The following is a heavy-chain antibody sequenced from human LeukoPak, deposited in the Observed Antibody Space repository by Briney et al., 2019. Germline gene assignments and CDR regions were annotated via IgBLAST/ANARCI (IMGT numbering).Heavy chain of an antibody. CDR2: ISSSGSTI. CDR3: ACSVWDAFDI. Sequence: GGSLRLSCAASGFTFSSYEMNWVRQAPGKGLEWVSYISSSGSTIYYADSVKGRFTISRDNAKNSLYLQMNSLRAEDTAVYYCACSVWDAFDIWGQGTMVTVSS. CDR1: GFTFSSYE. J-gene: IGHJ3*02. D-gene: IGHD2-8*01. V-gene: IGHV3-48*03.